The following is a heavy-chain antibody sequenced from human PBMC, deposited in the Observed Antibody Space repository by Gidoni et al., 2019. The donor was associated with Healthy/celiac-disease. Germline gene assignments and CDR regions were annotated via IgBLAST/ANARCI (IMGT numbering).Heavy chain of an antibody. CDR2: ISYDVSNK. CDR1: GFTFSSYA. J-gene: IGHJ4*02. V-gene: IGHV3-30-3*01. CDR3: VGGYDYYFDY. D-gene: IGHD5-12*01. Sequence: QVQQVESGGGVVQPGRSLRLACAASGFTFSSYAMHWVRQAPGKGLDLVAVISYDVSNKYYADSVKGRFTISRDNSKNTLYLQMNSLRAEDTAVYYCVGGYDYYFDYWGQGTLVTVSS.